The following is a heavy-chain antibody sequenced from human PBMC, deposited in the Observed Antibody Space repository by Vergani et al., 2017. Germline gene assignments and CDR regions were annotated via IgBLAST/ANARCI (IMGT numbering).Heavy chain of an antibody. CDR1: GFSIDNGYY. J-gene: IGHJ4*02. V-gene: IGHV4-38-2*01. D-gene: IGHD3-9*01. CDR3: ARRSGIVYDIFSGTQYFFDF. Sequence: QLQESGPGLVKPSETLSLTCAVSGFSIDNGYYWDWIRQPPGKGLEWIGSIYRTGRTHFNPSLKSRVTISVDTSNNHFSLRLNSLTAADTAVYYCARRSGIVYDIFSGTQYFFDFWGQGTLVTVSS. CDR2: IYRTGRT.